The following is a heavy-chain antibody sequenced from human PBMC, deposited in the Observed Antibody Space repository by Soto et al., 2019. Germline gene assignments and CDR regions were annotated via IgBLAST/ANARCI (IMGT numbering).Heavy chain of an antibody. CDR1: GGTFSSYT. Sequence: QVQLVQSGAEVKKPGSSVKVSCRASGGTFSSYTISWVRQAPGQGLEWMGRIIPILGIANYAQQFQGRVTITADKSTSTAYMDLSSLRSEDTAVYYCARDGEMAGYYWGQGTLVTVSS. V-gene: IGHV1-69*08. J-gene: IGHJ4*02. CDR2: IIPILGIA. CDR3: ARDGEMAGYY. D-gene: IGHD3-10*01.